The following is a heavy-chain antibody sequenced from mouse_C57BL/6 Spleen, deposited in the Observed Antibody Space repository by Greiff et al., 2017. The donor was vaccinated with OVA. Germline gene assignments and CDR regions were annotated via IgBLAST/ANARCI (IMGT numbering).Heavy chain of an antibody. Sequence: QVHVKQSGAELVKPGASVKLSCKASGYTFTEYTIHWVKQRSGQGLEWIGWFYPGSGSIKYNEKFKDKATLTADKSSSTVYMELSRLTSEDSAVYFCARHEEGYSSYWYFDVWGTGTTVTVSS. V-gene: IGHV1-62-2*01. CDR3: ARHEEGYSSYWYFDV. J-gene: IGHJ1*03. D-gene: IGHD2-5*01. CDR2: FYPGSGSI. CDR1: GYTFTEYT.